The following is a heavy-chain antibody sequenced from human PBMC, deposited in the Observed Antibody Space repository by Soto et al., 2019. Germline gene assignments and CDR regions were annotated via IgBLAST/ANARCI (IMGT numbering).Heavy chain of an antibody. Sequence: GSLRLSCAASGFPFGENAMSWVRQAPGKGLEWVSGISDSGATTYYADSVRGRFTISRDNSKNTLYLQMKSLRAEDSASYYCAKEDTSSGSLDYWGQGALFTVSS. J-gene: IGHJ4*02. V-gene: IGHV3-23*01. D-gene: IGHD6-19*01. CDR2: ISDSGATT. CDR3: AKEDTSSGSLDY. CDR1: GFPFGENA.